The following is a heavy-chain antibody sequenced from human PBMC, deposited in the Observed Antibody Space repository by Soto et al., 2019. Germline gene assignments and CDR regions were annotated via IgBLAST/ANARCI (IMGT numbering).Heavy chain of an antibody. CDR1: GYTFTSYA. V-gene: IGHV1-3*01. Sequence: GPSVKVSCKASGYTFTSYAMHWVRQAPGQRLEWMGWINAGNGNTKYSQKFQGRVTITRDTSASTAYMELSSLRSEDTAVYYCARDWCSSTSCYLLLFDYWGQGTLVTVPQ. CDR2: INAGNGNT. D-gene: IGHD2-2*01. J-gene: IGHJ4*02. CDR3: ARDWCSSTSCYLLLFDY.